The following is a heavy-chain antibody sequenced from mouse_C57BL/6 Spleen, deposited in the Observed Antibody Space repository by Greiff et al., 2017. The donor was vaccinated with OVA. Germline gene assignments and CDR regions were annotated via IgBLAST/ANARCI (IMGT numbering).Heavy chain of an antibody. V-gene: IGHV7-3*01. CDR1: GFTFTDYY. CDR2: IRNKANGYTT. Sequence: VQLQQSGGGLVQPGGSLSLSCAASGFTFTDYYMSWVRQPPGKALEWLGFIRNKANGYTTEYSASVKGRFTISRDNSQSILYLQMNALRAEDSATYYCARSRGDAMDYWGQGTSVTVSS. CDR3: ARSRGDAMDY. J-gene: IGHJ4*01.